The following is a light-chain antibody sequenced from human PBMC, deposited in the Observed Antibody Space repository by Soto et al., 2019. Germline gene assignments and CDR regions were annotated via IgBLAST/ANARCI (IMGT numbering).Light chain of an antibody. J-gene: IGLJ1*01. Sequence: QSALTQPPSASGSLGQSVTISCTGTSSDVRNNNYVSWYQQHPGKAPKLMISDVSKRPSGVPDRFSGSKSGNTASLTVSGLQAEDEADYYCSSFAVGNTFVFGTGTKLTVL. CDR3: SSFAVGNTFV. CDR2: DVS. V-gene: IGLV2-8*01. CDR1: SSDVRNNNY.